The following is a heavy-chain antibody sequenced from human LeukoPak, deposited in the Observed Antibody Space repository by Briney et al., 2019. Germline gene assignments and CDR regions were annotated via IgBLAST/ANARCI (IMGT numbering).Heavy chain of an antibody. J-gene: IGHJ4*02. V-gene: IGHV4-39*01. Sequence: PSETLSLTCTVSGGSISSSSYYWGWIRQPPGKGLEWIGSIYYSGSTYYNPSLKSRVTISVDTSKNQFSLKLSSVTAADTAVYYCARLYGSGSFHPPTNYYFDYWGQGTLVTVSS. D-gene: IGHD3-10*01. CDR3: ARLYGSGSFHPPTNYYFDY. CDR1: GGSISSSSYY. CDR2: IYYSGST.